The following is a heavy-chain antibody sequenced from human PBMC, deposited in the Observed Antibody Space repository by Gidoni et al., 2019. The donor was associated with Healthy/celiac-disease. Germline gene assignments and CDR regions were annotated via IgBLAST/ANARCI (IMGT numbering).Heavy chain of an antibody. D-gene: IGHD6-13*01. J-gene: IGHJ4*02. CDR2: IWYDGSNK. CDR1: GFTFSSYG. CDR3: AGDSSSWYYFDY. Sequence: QVQLVESGGGVDQPGRSLRLSCAASGFTFSSYGMHWVRQAPGKGLEWVAVIWYDGSNKYYADSVKGRFTISRDNSKNTLYLQMNSLRAEDTAVYYCAGDSSSWYYFDYWGQGTLVTVSS. V-gene: IGHV3-33*01.